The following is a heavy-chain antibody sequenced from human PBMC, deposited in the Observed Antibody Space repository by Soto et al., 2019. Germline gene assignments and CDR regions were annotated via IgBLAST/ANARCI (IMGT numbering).Heavy chain of an antibody. J-gene: IGHJ4*02. D-gene: IGHD5-12*01. CDR2: ISPGGNSV. CDR3: ARPRGPRGYDLIDY. CDR1: GFPFSSFS. Sequence: EVQVVESGGGLVKPGGSLRHACAASGFPFSSFSWNWVRQAPGKGLEWVSSISPGGNSVYYADSVKGRFTISRDNAKNSLYLQMNNLRAEDAAVYYCARPRGPRGYDLIDYWGQGTLVTVSS. V-gene: IGHV3-21*02.